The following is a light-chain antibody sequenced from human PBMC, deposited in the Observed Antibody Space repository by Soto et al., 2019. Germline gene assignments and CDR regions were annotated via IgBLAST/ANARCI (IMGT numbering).Light chain of an antibody. Sequence: DIQMTQSPSTLSASVGDRVTITCRASQSLNSGLAWYQQKPGKAPNLLIYDASVLQSGVPSRFSGSESGTEVTLTISSLQPDDFATYYCQQYKTYPWTFGQGTKVEIK. V-gene: IGKV1-5*01. CDR2: DAS. CDR1: QSLNSG. CDR3: QQYKTYPWT. J-gene: IGKJ1*01.